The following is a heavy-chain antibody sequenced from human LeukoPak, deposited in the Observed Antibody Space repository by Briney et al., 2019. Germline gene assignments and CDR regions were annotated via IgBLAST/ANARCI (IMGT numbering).Heavy chain of an antibody. D-gene: IGHD5-18*01. CDR1: GDSIRSSSYY. CDR3: ARGQVGGYTYGGPFDI. CDR2: IYSNGNT. J-gene: IGHJ3*02. Sequence: SETLSLTCTVSGDSIRSSSYYWGWIRQPPGKGLEWIGQIYSNGNTYDNPSLKSRVTISIETSKNQFSLKLTSVTAADTAVYYCARGQVGGYTYGGPFDIWGQGTVVTVSS. V-gene: IGHV4-39*07.